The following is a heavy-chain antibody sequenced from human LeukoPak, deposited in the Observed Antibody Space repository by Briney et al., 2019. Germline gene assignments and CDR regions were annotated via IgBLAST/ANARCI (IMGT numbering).Heavy chain of an antibody. J-gene: IGHJ5*02. CDR3: ARHIQPLYWFDP. V-gene: IGHV5-51*01. CDR2: IYPGDSDT. CDR1: GYSFTSYW. Sequence: GVSLKISCQGSGYSFTSYWIGWVRQIPGKRLGWMGIIYPGDSDTRYSPSFQAKVTISADKSISTAYLQWSSLKASDTAMYYCARHIQPLYWFDPWGQGTLVTVSS.